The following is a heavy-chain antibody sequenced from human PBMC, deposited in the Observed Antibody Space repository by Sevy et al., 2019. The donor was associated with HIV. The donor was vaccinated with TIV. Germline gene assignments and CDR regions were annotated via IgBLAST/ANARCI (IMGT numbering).Heavy chain of an antibody. Sequence: SETLSLTCTVSRGSISSGGYYWSWIRQHPGKGLEWIGYIYYSGSTYYNPSLKSRVTISVDTSKNQFSLKLSSVTAADTAVYYCARGRDYDSSGLDYWGQGTLVTVSS. CDR1: RGSISSGGYY. V-gene: IGHV4-31*03. CDR2: IYYSGST. CDR3: ARGRDYDSSGLDY. D-gene: IGHD3-22*01. J-gene: IGHJ4*02.